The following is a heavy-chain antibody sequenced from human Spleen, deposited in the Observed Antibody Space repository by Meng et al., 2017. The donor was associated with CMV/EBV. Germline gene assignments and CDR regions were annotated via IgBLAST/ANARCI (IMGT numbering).Heavy chain of an antibody. CDR2: ISSSGSTI. J-gene: IGHJ6*02. CDR1: GFTFSSYS. CDR3: ARGVLTKGMDV. V-gene: IGHV3-48*04. D-gene: IGHD2-8*02. Sequence: GESLKISCAASGFTFSSYSMNWVRQAPGKGLEWVSYISSSGSTIYYADSVKGRFTISRDNAKNSLYLQMNSLRAEDTAVYYCARGVLTKGMDVWGQGTTVTVSS.